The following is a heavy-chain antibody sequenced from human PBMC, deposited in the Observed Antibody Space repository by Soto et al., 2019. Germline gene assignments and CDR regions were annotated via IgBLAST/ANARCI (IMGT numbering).Heavy chain of an antibody. CDR1: GFTFSSYA. CDR3: ARDLVHYYDSSGCRDY. V-gene: IGHV3-30-3*01. D-gene: IGHD3-22*01. J-gene: IGHJ4*02. CDR2: ISYDGSNK. Sequence: GGSLRLSCAASGFTFSSYAMHWVRQAPGKGLEWVAVISYDGSNKYYADSVKGRFTISRDNSKNTLYLQMNSLRAEDTAVYYCARDLVHYYDSSGCRDYWGQGTLVTVSS.